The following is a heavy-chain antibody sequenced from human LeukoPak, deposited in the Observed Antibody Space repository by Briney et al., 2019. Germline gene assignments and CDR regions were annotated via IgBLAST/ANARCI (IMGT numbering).Heavy chain of an antibody. Sequence: GSLRLCCAASGFTFSSYSMNWVRQAPGKGLEWVANIKQDGSEKYYVDSVKGRFTISRNNSKNSLYLQMNSLRAEDTAVYYCASCSTSFLHGFDPWGQGTLVTVSS. J-gene: IGHJ5*02. CDR2: IKQDGSEK. CDR1: GFTFSSYS. CDR3: ASCSTSFLHGFDP. V-gene: IGHV3-7*03. D-gene: IGHD2-2*01.